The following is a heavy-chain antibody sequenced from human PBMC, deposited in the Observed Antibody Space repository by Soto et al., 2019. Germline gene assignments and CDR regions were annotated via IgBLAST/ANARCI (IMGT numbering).Heavy chain of an antibody. CDR1: GFTFSSYN. J-gene: IGHJ4*02. CDR2: ITSSSSTI. V-gene: IGHV3-48*02. D-gene: IGHD6-6*01. CDR3: ARDRSIAGTHDY. Sequence: EVQLVESGGGLVQPGGSLSLSCTASGFTFSSYNMNWVRQAPGKGLEWVSNITSSSSTIYYADSVKGRFTISRDNAKNSLYLQMNSLRDEDTGVYYCARDRSIAGTHDYWGQGTLVTVSS.